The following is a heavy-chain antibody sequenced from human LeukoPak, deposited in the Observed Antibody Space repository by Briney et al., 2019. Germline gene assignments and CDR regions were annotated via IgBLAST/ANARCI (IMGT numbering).Heavy chain of an antibody. CDR1: GYTFTSYY. Sequence: ASVKVSCKASGYTFTSYYMHWVRQAPGQGLEWMGIINPSGGSTSYAQKFQGRVTMTRDMSTSTVYMELSSLRSEDTAVYYCARAQTYGSGSYYKGGYNWFDPWGQGTLVTVSS. CDR3: ARAQTYGSGSYYKGGYNWFDP. CDR2: INPSGGST. J-gene: IGHJ5*02. V-gene: IGHV1-46*01. D-gene: IGHD3-10*01.